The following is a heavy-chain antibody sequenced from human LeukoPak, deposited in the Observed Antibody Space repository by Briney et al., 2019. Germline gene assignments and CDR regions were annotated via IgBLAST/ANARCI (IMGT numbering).Heavy chain of an antibody. CDR1: GFTFSSYA. J-gene: IGHJ3*02. CDR2: IYSGGST. CDR3: AREQWELRFAFDI. Sequence: GGSLRLSCAASGFTFSSYAMSWVRQAPGKGLEWVSVIYSGGSTYYADSVKGRFTISRDNSKNTLYLQMNSLRAEDTAVYYCAREQWELRFAFDIWGQGTMVTVSS. D-gene: IGHD1-26*01. V-gene: IGHV3-53*01.